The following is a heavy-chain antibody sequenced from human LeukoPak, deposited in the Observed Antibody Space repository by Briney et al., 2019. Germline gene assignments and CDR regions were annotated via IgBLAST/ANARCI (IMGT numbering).Heavy chain of an antibody. CDR1: GFIFTNYF. V-gene: IGHV3-7*01. J-gene: IGHJ4*02. Sequence: GGSLRLSCAASGFIFTNYFMSWVRQAPGRGLEWVASIKHDGSEKYYVDSVRGRFTISRDNTMNSLYLQMSSLRAEDTAVYYCATDRGWRTSGYYLYYFEYWGQGTLVTYSS. CDR3: ATDRGWRTSGYYLYYFEY. D-gene: IGHD3-3*01. CDR2: IKHDGSEK.